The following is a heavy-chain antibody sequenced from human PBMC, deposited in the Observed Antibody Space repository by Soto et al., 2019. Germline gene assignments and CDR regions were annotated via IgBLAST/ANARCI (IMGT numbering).Heavy chain of an antibody. CDR3: ARERAAAGPHGYYYYYGMDV. Sequence: PPETLSLTCAVSGGSISSGGYSWSWIRQPPGKGLEWIGYIYHSGSTYYNPSLKSRVTISVDRSKNQFSLKLSSVTAADTAVYYCARERAAAGPHGYYYYYGMDVWGQGTTVTVS. J-gene: IGHJ6*02. D-gene: IGHD6-13*01. CDR2: IYHSGST. V-gene: IGHV4-30-2*01. CDR1: GGSISSGGYS.